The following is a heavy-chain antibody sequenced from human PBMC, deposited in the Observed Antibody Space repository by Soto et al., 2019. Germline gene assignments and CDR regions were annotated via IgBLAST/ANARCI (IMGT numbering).Heavy chain of an antibody. CDR2: ISYDGSNK. D-gene: IGHD6-6*01. CDR1: GFTFSSYA. J-gene: IGHJ6*02. V-gene: IGHV3-30-3*01. Sequence: QVQLVESGGGVVQPGRSLRLSCAASGFTFSSYAMHWVRQAPGKGLEWVAVISYDGSNKYYADSVKGRFTISRDNSKNTLYLQMNCLRAEDTAVYSCARSSSWHYYYGMDVWGQGTTVTVSS. CDR3: ARSSSWHYYYGMDV.